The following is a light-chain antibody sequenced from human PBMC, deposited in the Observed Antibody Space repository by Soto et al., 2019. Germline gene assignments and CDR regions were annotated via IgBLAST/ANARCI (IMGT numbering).Light chain of an antibody. CDR3: QQYGNSPWT. V-gene: IGKV3-20*01. Sequence: ESVLTQPPGTLSLSPGERAALPFSASQTVSNRYVAWYQHKPGQAPRVLIYAASNRTPGIPDRFSGSGSGTESTLTISRLAPEDFAVYYWQQYGNSPWTFGQGTKVDIK. J-gene: IGKJ1*01. CDR2: AAS. CDR1: QTVSNRY.